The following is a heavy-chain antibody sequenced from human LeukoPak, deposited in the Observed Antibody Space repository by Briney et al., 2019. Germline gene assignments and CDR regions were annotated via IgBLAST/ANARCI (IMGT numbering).Heavy chain of an antibody. Sequence: TGGSLRLSCAASGFTFSSYSMNWVRQAPGKGLEWVSYISSSSSTIYYADSVKGRFTISRDNAKNSLYLQMNSLRDEDTAVYYCARAFTPYIHSSSWHHFDYWGQGTLVTVSS. J-gene: IGHJ4*02. CDR2: ISSSSSTI. CDR1: GFTFSSYS. CDR3: ARAFTPYIHSSSWHHFDY. V-gene: IGHV3-48*02. D-gene: IGHD6-13*01.